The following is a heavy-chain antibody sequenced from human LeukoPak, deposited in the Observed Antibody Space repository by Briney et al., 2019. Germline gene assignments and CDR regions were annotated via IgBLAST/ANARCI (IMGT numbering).Heavy chain of an antibody. V-gene: IGHV1-2*02. D-gene: IGHD6-6*01. Sequence: ASVKVSCKASGYTFTSYGISWVRQAPGQGLEWMGWINPNSGGTNYAQKFQGRVTMTRDTSISTAYMELSRLRSDDTAVYYCARDLGSSRGVDYWGQGTLVTVSS. CDR3: ARDLGSSRGVDY. CDR2: INPNSGGT. J-gene: IGHJ4*02. CDR1: GYTFTSYG.